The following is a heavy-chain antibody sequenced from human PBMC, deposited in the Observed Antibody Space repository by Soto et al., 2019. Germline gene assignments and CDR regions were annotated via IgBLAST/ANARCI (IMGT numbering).Heavy chain of an antibody. CDR1: GFTFSSYA. J-gene: IGHJ3*02. Sequence: PGGPLRLSCAASGFTFSSYAMSWVRQAPGKGLEWVSGISGSGSSTYYADSVKGRFTFSRDNSKNTLYLQMSSLRVEDTAVYYCAKDSKERSLVDAFDIWGQGTMVTVSS. CDR3: AKDSKERSLVDAFDI. V-gene: IGHV3-23*01. CDR2: ISGSGSST.